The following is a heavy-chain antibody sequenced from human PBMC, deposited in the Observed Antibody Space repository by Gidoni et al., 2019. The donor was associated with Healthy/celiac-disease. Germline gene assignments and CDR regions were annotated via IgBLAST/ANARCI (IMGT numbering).Heavy chain of an antibody. CDR2: INHSGST. CDR3: ARAPTSDY. D-gene: IGHD3-16*01. V-gene: IGHV4-34*01. CDR1: GGSFSGYY. J-gene: IGHJ4*02. Sequence: QVQLQQWGAGLLKPSETLSLTCAVYGGSFSGYYWSWIRKPPGKGLEWIGEINHSGSTNYNPSLKSRVTISVDTSKNQFSLKLSSVTAADTAVYYCARAPTSDYWGQGTLVTVSS.